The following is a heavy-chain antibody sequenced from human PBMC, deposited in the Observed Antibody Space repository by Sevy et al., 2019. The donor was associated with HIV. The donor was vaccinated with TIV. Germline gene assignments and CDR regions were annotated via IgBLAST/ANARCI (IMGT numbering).Heavy chain of an antibody. J-gene: IGHJ4*02. D-gene: IGHD1-1*01. CDR2: IYDTGDT. Sequence: SETLSLTCTLSGASMSGYSWSWIRQPPGKGLEWIGYIYDTGDTNFNPSLKSRVTISQDTSKTKFSLSLSSVNTADTAVYYCARGRSNFRYWSKGTLVTVS. CDR1: GASMSGYS. V-gene: IGHV4-59*13. CDR3: ARGRSNFRY.